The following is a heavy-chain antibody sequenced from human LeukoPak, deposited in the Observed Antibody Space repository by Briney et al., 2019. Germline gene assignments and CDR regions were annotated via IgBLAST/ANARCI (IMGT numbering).Heavy chain of an antibody. D-gene: IGHD4-17*01. J-gene: IGHJ6*03. Sequence: GGSLRLSCAASGYTVSSNYMSWVRQAPGKGLEWVSVIYSGGSTYYADSVKGRFTISRDNSKNTLYLQMNSLRAEDTAVYYCARCTVNYYYMDVWGKGTTVTISS. CDR1: GYTVSSNY. V-gene: IGHV3-53*01. CDR2: IYSGGST. CDR3: ARCTVNYYYMDV.